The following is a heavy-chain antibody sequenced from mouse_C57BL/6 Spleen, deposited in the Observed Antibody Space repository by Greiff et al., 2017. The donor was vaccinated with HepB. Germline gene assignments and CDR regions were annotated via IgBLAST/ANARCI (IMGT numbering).Heavy chain of an antibody. CDR1: GYTFTSYW. V-gene: IGHV1-72*01. J-gene: IGHJ4*01. CDR3: ASPITTVVASYYAMDY. D-gene: IGHD1-1*01. Sequence: QVQLQQPGAELVKPGASVKLSCKASGYTFTSYWMHWVKQRPGRGLEWIGRIDPNSGGTKYNEKFKSKATLTVDKPSSTAYMQLSSLTSEDSAVYYCASPITTVVASYYAMDYWGQGTSVTVSS. CDR2: IDPNSGGT.